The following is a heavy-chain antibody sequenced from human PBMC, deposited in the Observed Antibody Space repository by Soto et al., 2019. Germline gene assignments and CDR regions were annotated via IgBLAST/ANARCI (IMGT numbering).Heavy chain of an antibody. CDR2: IPYSGGST. CDR3: AKDLPGELVPTCFDS. J-gene: IGHJ5*01. V-gene: IGHV3-23*01. CDR1: GFTFNSYA. Sequence: DVQLLESGGGLVQPGGSLRLSCAASGFTFNSYAMTWVRQAPGKGLEWVSSIPYSGGSTYYADSVKGRFTISRDNSKNTLYLQINSLRAEDTALYYCAKDLPGELVPTCFDSWGQGTLVTVSS. D-gene: IGHD1-7*01.